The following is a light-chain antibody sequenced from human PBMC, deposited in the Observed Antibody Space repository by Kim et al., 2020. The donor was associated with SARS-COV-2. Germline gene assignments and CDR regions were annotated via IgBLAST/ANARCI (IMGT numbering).Light chain of an antibody. CDR2: GNS. CDR1: SNSVGSHY. J-gene: IGLJ2*01. CDR3: QAYDSSLSGPV. Sequence: THSCCGSSNSVGSHYVYWYQQLPGTAPKLLIYGNSHRPSGVPDRFSGSKSGTSASLAINGLRAEDEADYYCQAYDSSLSGPVFGGGTKVTVL. V-gene: IGLV1-47*01.